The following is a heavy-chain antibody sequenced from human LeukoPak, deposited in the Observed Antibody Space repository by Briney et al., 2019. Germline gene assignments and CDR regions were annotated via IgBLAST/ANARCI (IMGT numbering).Heavy chain of an antibody. CDR3: AREDRGSFYYYYGMDV. CDR1: GGTFSSYA. V-gene: IGHV1-69*04. J-gene: IGHJ6*02. Sequence: SVKVSCKASGGTFSSYAISWVRQAPGQGLEWMGRIIPILGIANYAQKFQGRVTMTRNTSISTAYMELSSLRSEDTAVYYCAREDRGSFYYYYGMDVWGQGTTVTVSS. CDR2: IIPILGIA.